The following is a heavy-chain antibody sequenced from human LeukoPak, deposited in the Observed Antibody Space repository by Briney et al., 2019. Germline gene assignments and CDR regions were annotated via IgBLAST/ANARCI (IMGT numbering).Heavy chain of an antibody. D-gene: IGHD1-26*01. J-gene: IGHJ4*02. CDR2: IDHSGST. Sequence: SETLSLTCTVSGYSISSGYYWGWIRQPPGKGLEWTGSIDHSGSTYYNPSLKSRVTISVDTSKNQFSLRLTSVTAADTAVYSCTRRGVDGSAFDYWGQGTLVTVSS. CDR1: GYSISSGYY. CDR3: TRRGVDGSAFDY. V-gene: IGHV4-38-2*02.